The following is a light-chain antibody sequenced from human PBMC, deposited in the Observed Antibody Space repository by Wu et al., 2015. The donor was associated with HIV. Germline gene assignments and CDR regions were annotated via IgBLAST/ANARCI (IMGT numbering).Light chain of an antibody. CDR3: QHRSSWPPYG. CDR1: QTIYTY. CDR2: DAS. J-gene: IGKJ2*03. Sequence: EVVLTQSPATLSLSPGERATLSCRASQTIYTYLAWYQQKPGQAPRLLIYDASNRAPGVPARFSGSGSGTDFTLTMSSLEPEDSAVYYCQHRSSWPPYGFGQGTKLEIK. V-gene: IGKV3-11*01.